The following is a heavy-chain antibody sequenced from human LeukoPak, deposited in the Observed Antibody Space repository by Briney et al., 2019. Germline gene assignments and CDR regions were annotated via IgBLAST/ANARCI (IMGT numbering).Heavy chain of an antibody. CDR3: ASGGVSSVDFWSGYYYYYYMDV. V-gene: IGHV1-2*02. D-gene: IGHD3-3*01. Sequence: ASVTVSCKASGYTFTGYYMHWVRQAPGQGLEWMGWINPNSGGTNYAQKFQGRVTMTRDTSISTAYMELSRLRSDDTAVYYCASGGVSSVDFWSGYYYYYYMDVWGKGTTVTVSS. CDR2: INPNSGGT. J-gene: IGHJ6*03. CDR1: GYTFTGYY.